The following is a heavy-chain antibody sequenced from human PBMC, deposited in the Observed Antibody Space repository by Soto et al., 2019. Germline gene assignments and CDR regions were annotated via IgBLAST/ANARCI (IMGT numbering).Heavy chain of an antibody. D-gene: IGHD5-18*01. J-gene: IGHJ4*02. V-gene: IGHV1-69*13. Sequence: ASVKVSCKASGGAFSSYAISWVRQAPGQGLEWMGGIIPIFGTANYAQKFQGRVTITADESTSTAYMELSSLRSEDTAVYYCARADTAMVSLRYYFDYWGQGTLVTVSS. CDR1: GGAFSSYA. CDR3: ARADTAMVSLRYYFDY. CDR2: IIPIFGTA.